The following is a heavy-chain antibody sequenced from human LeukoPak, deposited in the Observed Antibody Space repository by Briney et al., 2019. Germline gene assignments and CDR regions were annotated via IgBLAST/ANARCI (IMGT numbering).Heavy chain of an antibody. V-gene: IGHV4-4*02. CDR2: IYHSGST. CDR3: AEKAAASAADY. CDR1: GGSISRGNW. J-gene: IGHJ4*02. Sequence: SGTLSLTCAVSGGSISRGNWWSWVRQPPGKGPEWIGEIYHSGSTNYNPSLKSRVTISVDTSKNQFSLKLSSVTAADTAVYYCAEKAAASAADYWGQGTLVTVSS. D-gene: IGHD6-13*01.